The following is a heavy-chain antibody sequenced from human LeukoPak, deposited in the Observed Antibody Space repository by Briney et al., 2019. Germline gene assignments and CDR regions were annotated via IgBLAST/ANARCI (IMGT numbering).Heavy chain of an antibody. CDR2: ISSSSSYI. CDR1: GFTFSSYT. V-gene: IGHV3-21*01. J-gene: IGHJ4*02. Sequence: KPGGSLRLSCAASGFTFSSYTMNWVRQGPGKGLEWVSSISSSSSYIYYADSLKGRFTVSRDNAKNSLYLQMNGLRVEDTAVYYCATAREGYRKGFDSWGQGTLVTVSS. CDR3: ATAREGYRKGFDS. D-gene: IGHD5-24*01.